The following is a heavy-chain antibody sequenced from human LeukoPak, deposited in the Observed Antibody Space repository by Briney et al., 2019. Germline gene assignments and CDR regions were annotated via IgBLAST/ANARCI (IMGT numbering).Heavy chain of an antibody. CDR3: AKDEVVVVAATTSNWFDP. CDR2: ISGSGGST. J-gene: IGHJ5*02. D-gene: IGHD2-15*01. Sequence: PGGSLRLSCAASGFTFSSYAMSWVRQAPVKGLEWLSAISGSGGSTYYADSVKGRFTISRDNSKNTLYLQMNSLRAEDTAVYYCAKDEVVVVAATTSNWFDPWGQGTLVTVSS. V-gene: IGHV3-23*01. CDR1: GFTFSSYA.